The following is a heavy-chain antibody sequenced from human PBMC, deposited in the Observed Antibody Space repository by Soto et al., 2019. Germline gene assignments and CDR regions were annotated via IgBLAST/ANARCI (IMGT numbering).Heavy chain of an antibody. J-gene: IGHJ5*02. CDR1: GFTFSGYA. D-gene: IGHD3-22*01. Sequence: PGGSLRLSCAASGFTFSGYAMTLVRQAPGKGLDWVSGISAGGTTYYADSAKGRFTVSRDNSKKTLHLQMNSLRADDTAVYYCAKDPMTRGWFDPWGQGTRVTISS. CDR2: ISAGGTT. CDR3: AKDPMTRGWFDP. V-gene: IGHV3-23*01.